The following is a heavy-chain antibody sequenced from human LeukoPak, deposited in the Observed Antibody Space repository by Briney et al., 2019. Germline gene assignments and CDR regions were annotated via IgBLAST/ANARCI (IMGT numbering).Heavy chain of an antibody. CDR2: IYYGGST. CDR1: GGSISSYY. Sequence: SETLSLTCTVSGGSISSYYWSWIRQPPGKGLEWIGYIYYGGSTNYNPSLKSRVTISVDTSKKQFSLKLSSVTAADTAVYYCARGYDFWSGFWDYWGQGTLVTVSS. V-gene: IGHV4-59*01. CDR3: ARGYDFWSGFWDY. J-gene: IGHJ4*02. D-gene: IGHD3-3*01.